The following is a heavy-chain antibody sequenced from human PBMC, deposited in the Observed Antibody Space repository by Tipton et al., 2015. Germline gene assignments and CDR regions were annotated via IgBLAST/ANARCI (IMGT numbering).Heavy chain of an antibody. CDR2: INHRGGT. CDR1: GASFSGYH. Sequence: TLSLTCAVYGASFSGYHWSWIRQPPGKGLEWIGEINHRGGTNYKPSLESRASMSMDASKNRFSLKLAAVSAADTAVYYCAKAGSMTTDELDLWGQGILVTVSS. V-gene: IGHV4-34*09. J-gene: IGHJ5*02. CDR3: AKAGSMTTDELDL. D-gene: IGHD4-17*01.